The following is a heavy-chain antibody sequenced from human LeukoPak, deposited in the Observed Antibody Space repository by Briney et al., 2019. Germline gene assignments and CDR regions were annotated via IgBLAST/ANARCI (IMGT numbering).Heavy chain of an antibody. J-gene: IGHJ4*02. D-gene: IGHD3-22*01. CDR2: FDPEDGET. Sequence: ASVKVSCKVSGYTLTELSMHWVRQAPGKGLEWMGGFDPEDGETFYAQKFQGRVTMTEDTSTDTAYMELSSLRSEDTAVYYYATDYYYDSSGSYYTVDYWGQGTLVTVSS. CDR3: ATDYYYDSSGSYYTVDY. V-gene: IGHV1-24*01. CDR1: GYTLTELS.